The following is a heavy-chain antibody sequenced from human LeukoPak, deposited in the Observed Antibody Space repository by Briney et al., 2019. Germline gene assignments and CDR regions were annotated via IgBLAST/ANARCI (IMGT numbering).Heavy chain of an antibody. CDR2: ISGSGGST. D-gene: IGHD1-26*01. CDR1: GFTFSSYA. Sequence: GGSLRLSCAASGFTFSSYAMSWVRQAPGKGLEWVSAISGSGGSTYYADSVKGRFPISRDNSKNTPYLQMNSLRAEDTAVYYCVKSGSGSYSLYYYYYMDVWGKGTTVTVSS. J-gene: IGHJ6*03. V-gene: IGHV3-23*01. CDR3: VKSGSGSYSLYYYYYMDV.